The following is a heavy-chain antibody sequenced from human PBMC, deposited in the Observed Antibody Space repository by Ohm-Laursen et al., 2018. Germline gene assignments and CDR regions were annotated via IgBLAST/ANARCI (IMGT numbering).Heavy chain of an antibody. CDR2: ISSGSSDI. CDR3: ARDSELKIPFYYGMDV. Sequence: SLRLSCAASGFSFSNYRMSWVRQAPGKGLEWVSFISSGSSDIYYSDSVKGRFTVSRDNAKNSLFLQMNSLRAEDTALYYRARDSELKIPFYYGMDVWGQGTTVTVSS. D-gene: IGHD1-1*01. V-gene: IGHV3-48*01. J-gene: IGHJ6*02. CDR1: GFSFSNYR.